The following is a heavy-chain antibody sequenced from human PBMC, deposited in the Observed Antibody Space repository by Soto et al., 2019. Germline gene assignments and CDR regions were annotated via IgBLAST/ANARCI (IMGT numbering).Heavy chain of an antibody. V-gene: IGHV3-23*01. CDR1: GFTFSSYA. J-gene: IGHJ6*02. CDR3: AKGGSTSRLPYYYGMDV. D-gene: IGHD2-2*01. Sequence: EVQLLESGGGLVQPGGSLRLSCAASGFTFSSYAMSWVRQAPGKGLEWVSAISGSGVSTYYADSVKGRFTISRDNSTNTLYLQMNSLRADDTAVYYCAKGGSTSRLPYYYGMDVWGQGTTVTVSS. CDR2: ISGSGVST.